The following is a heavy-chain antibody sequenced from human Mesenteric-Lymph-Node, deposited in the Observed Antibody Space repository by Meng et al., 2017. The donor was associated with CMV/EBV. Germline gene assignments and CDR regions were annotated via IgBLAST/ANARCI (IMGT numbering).Heavy chain of an antibody. CDR2: IRSDGSDK. Sequence: GGSLRLSCVASGFTFRSHGMHWVRQTPDKGLGWVAFIRSDGSDKYYIDSVKGRFTLSRGDSKNMIYLQMNSLRPEDTALYYCVRDADWSFDYWGQGTLVTVSS. J-gene: IGHJ4*02. CDR3: VRDADWSFDY. D-gene: IGHD3-9*01. CDR1: GFTFRSHG. V-gene: IGHV3-30*02.